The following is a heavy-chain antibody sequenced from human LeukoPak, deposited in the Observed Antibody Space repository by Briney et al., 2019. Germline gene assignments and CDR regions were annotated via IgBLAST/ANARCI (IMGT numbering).Heavy chain of an antibody. V-gene: IGHV4-31*03. Sequence: KASETLSLTCTVSGGSISSGGYYSSWIRQHPGKGLEWIVYIYYSGSTYYNPSLKSRVTISVDTSKNQFSLKLSSVTAADTAVYYCAREYGDYAAFDIWGQGTMVTVSS. CDR3: AREYGDYAAFDI. D-gene: IGHD4-17*01. CDR1: GGSISSGGYY. CDR2: IYYSGST. J-gene: IGHJ3*02.